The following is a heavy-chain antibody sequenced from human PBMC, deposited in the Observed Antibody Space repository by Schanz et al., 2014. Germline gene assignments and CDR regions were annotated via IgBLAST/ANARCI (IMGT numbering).Heavy chain of an antibody. CDR3: ARYTGAYFDY. V-gene: IGHV4-59*12. CDR2: ISYSGST. Sequence: QVQLQESGPGLVKPSETLSLNCRISGSINSYYWSWIRQPPGKGLEWIGYISYSGSTNYNPSLRSRVTMSVDTSKTQFSLRLSSVTAADTAVYYCARYTGAYFDYWGQGTLVTVSS. D-gene: IGHD1-26*01. J-gene: IGHJ4*02. CDR1: GSINSYY.